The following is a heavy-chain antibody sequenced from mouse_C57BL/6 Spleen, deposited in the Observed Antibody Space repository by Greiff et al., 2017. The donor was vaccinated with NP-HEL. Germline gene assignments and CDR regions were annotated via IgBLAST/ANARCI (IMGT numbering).Heavy chain of an antibody. CDR3: LRGYGSSYGFDY. V-gene: IGHV1-52*01. Sequence: VQLQQSGAELVRPGSSVKLSCKASGYTFTSYWMHWVKQRPIQGLEWIGNIDPSDSETHYNQKFKDKATLTVDKSSSTAYMQLSSLTSEDSAVYYCLRGYGSSYGFDYWGQGTTLTVSS. D-gene: IGHD1-1*01. CDR1: GYTFTSYW. J-gene: IGHJ2*01. CDR2: IDPSDSET.